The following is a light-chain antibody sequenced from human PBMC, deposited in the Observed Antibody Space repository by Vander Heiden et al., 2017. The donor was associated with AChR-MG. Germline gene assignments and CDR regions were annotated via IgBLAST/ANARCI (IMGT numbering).Light chain of an antibody. J-gene: IGLJ1*01. CDR3: QSYGSSVRV. CDR1: SSNIGAGYD. CDR2: GNS. V-gene: IGLV1-40*01. Sequence: QSVLMQLPSVSGAPGQRITISCTGNSSNIGAGYDVHWYQQLPGTAPKLLIYGNSNRPSGVPDRFSGSKSGTSASLAITGLQTEDEADYYCQSYGSSVRVFGTGTKGTVL.